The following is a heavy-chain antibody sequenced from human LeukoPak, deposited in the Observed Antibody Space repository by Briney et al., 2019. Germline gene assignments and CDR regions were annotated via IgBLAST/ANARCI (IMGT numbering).Heavy chain of an antibody. Sequence: SETLSLTCTVSGGSLTSSPYYWGWIRQPPGKGLEWIGNIFYSGSTYYNPSLKSRVTISVDTSKNQFSLKLTSVTAADTAVYYCARTTEGGYTYGYFYYYYMDVWGKGTTVTISS. CDR1: GGSLTSSPYY. J-gene: IGHJ6*03. CDR3: ARTTEGGYTYGYFYYYYMDV. D-gene: IGHD5-18*01. CDR2: IFYSGST. V-gene: IGHV4-39*07.